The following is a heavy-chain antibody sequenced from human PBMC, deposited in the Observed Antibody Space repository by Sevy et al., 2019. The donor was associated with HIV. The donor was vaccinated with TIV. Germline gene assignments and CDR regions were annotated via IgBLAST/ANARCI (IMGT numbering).Heavy chain of an antibody. V-gene: IGHV3-21*06. CDR3: ARDRDYYGSGTYDH. Sequence: GGSLRLSCAASEFTFRDYTMNWVRQTPGKGLEWVSYISSGSSYIRYADSVKGRFTISRDNAGNSLYIQMNSLGAEDTGGYYCARDRDYYGSGTYDHWGQGTLVTVSS. CDR2: ISSGSSYI. D-gene: IGHD3-10*01. CDR1: EFTFRDYT. J-gene: IGHJ4*02.